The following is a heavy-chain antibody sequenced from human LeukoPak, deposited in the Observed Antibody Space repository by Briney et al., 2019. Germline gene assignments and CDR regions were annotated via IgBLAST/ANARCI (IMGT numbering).Heavy chain of an antibody. CDR3: ARDRTAMVTPAYYMDV. V-gene: IGHV4-59*01. D-gene: IGHD5-18*01. CDR1: GGSISSYY. CDR2: IYYSGST. J-gene: IGHJ6*03. Sequence: SETLSLTCTVSGGSISSYYWSWIRQPPGKGLEWIGYIYYSGSTNYNPSLKSRVTISVDTSKNQFSLKLSSVTAADTAVYYYARDRTAMVTPAYYMDVWGKGTTVTVSS.